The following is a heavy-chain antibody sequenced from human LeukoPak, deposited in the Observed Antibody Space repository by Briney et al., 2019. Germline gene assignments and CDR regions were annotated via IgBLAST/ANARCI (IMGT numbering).Heavy chain of an antibody. Sequence: SKTLSLTCTVSGGSISSYYWSWIRQPPGKGLEWIGYIYTSGSTNYNPSLKSRVTISVDTSKNQFSLKLSSVTAADTAVYDCARQTYYDFWLDYWGQGTLVTVSS. D-gene: IGHD3-3*01. CDR2: IYTSGST. CDR1: GGSISSYY. J-gene: IGHJ4*02. CDR3: ARQTYYDFWLDY. V-gene: IGHV4-4*09.